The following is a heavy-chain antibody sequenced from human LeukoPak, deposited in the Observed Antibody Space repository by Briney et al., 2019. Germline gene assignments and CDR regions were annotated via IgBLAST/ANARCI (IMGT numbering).Heavy chain of an antibody. Sequence: SETLSLTCAVYGGSFSGYYWSWIRQPPGKGLEWIGEINHSGSTNYNPSLKSRVTISVDTSKNQFSLKLSSVTAADTAVYYCARPTRLRYFDWLSGDAFDIWGQGTMVTVSS. CDR3: ARPTRLRYFDWLSGDAFDI. D-gene: IGHD3-9*01. CDR2: INHSGST. CDR1: GGSFSGYY. V-gene: IGHV4-34*01. J-gene: IGHJ3*02.